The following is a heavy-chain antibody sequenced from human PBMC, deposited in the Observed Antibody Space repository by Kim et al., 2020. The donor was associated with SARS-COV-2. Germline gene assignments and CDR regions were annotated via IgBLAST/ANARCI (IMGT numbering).Heavy chain of an antibody. CDR3: AKDISGSRYYYGMDV. D-gene: IGHD1-26*01. J-gene: IGHJ6*02. V-gene: IGHV3-9*01. Sequence: GGSLRLSCAASGFTFDDYAMHWVRQAPGKGLEWVSGISWNSGSIGYADSVKGRFTISRDNAKNSLYLQMNSLRAEDTALYYCAKDISGSRYYYGMDVWGQGTTVTVSS. CDR1: GFTFDDYA. CDR2: ISWNSGSI.